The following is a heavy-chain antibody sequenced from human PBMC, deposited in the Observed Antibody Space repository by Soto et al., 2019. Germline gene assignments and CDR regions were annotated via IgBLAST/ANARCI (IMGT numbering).Heavy chain of an antibody. J-gene: IGHJ4*02. Sequence: PWQTLSLTCAISGDSVSNNSAAWNWIRQSPSRGLEWLGRTYYRSKWYNDYAVSVKSRITINPDTSKNQFSLKLSSVTAADTAVYYCARARGQWLVRGRVYFDYWGQGTLVPVSS. CDR3: ARARGQWLVRGRVYFDY. CDR1: GDSVSNNSAA. D-gene: IGHD6-19*01. V-gene: IGHV6-1*01. CDR2: TYYRSKWYN.